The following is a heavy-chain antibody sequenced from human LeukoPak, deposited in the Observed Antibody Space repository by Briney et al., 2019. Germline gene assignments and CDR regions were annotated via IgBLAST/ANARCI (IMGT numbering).Heavy chain of an antibody. J-gene: IGHJ4*02. CDR1: GFTFSSYN. V-gene: IGHV3-48*01. D-gene: IGHD5-24*01. CDR3: AKDRGGLFDY. Sequence: PGGSLRLSCAASGFTFSSYNMNWVRQAPGKGLEWVSYISYGGDTIYYADSLKGRFTISRDNAQNSLYLQMNSLRAEDTAVYYCAKDRGGLFDYWGQGTLVTVSS. CDR2: ISYGGDTI.